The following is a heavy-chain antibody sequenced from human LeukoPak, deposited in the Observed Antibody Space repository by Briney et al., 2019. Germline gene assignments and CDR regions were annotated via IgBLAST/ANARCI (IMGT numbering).Heavy chain of an antibody. V-gene: IGHV1-8*01. CDR2: MNPNSGNT. CDR3: TTRIPTVTTGSVDY. J-gene: IGHJ4*02. Sequence: ASVKVSCKASGYTFTSYDINWVRQATGQGLEWMGWMNPNSGNTGYAQKFQGRVTMTEDTSTDTAYMELSSLRSEDTAVYYCTTRIPTVTTGSVDYWGQGTLVTVSS. D-gene: IGHD4-11*01. CDR1: GYTFTSYD.